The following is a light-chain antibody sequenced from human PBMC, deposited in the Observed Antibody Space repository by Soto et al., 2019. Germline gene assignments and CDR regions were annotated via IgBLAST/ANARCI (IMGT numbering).Light chain of an antibody. CDR1: NSDSGGYNY. Sequence: QSALTQPRSVSGSPGQSVTISCTGTNSDSGGYNYVSWYQQHPGKAPKVMIYDVNRRPSGVPDRFSGSKSGNTASLTISGLQAENEADYYCCSYAGRYNFWVFGGGTKLTVL. CDR2: DVN. V-gene: IGLV2-11*01. J-gene: IGLJ3*02. CDR3: CSYAGRYNFWV.